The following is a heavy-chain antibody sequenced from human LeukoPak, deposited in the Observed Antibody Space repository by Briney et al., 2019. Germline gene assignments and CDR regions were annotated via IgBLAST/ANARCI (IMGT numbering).Heavy chain of an antibody. CDR3: ARQGFENWFDP. J-gene: IGHJ5*02. V-gene: IGHV4-59*08. Sequence: SETLSLTCTVSGGSISSYYRSWIRQPPGKGLEWIGYIYYSGSTNYNPSLKSRVTISIDTSKSQFSLKLSSVTAADTAVYYCARQGFENWFDPWGQGTLVTVSS. CDR2: IYYSGST. CDR1: GGSISSYY.